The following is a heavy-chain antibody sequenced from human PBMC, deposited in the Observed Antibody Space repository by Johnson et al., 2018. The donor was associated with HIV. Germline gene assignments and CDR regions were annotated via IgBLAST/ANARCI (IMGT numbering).Heavy chain of an antibody. CDR2: ISYDGSNK. J-gene: IGHJ3*02. V-gene: IGHV3-30-3*01. CDR1: GFTFRNYA. CDR3: ARTTYSSPGAFDI. D-gene: IGHD6-19*01. Sequence: QVQLVESGGGVVQPGTSLRLSCAASGFTFRNYAMHWVRQAPGKGLEWVAVISYDGSNKYYADSVKGRFTISRDNSKNTLYLQMNSLRAEDTAVYYCARTTYSSPGAFDIWGQGTMVTVSS.